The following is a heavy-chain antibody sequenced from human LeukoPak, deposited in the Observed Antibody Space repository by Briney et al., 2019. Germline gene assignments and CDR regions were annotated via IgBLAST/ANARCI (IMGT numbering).Heavy chain of an antibody. Sequence: PGGSLRLSCAASGFTVSSNYMSWVRQAPGKGLEWVSVIYSGGNTYYADSVKGRFTISRDNSKNTLYLQMNSLRAEDTAVYYCAILGELSYYGMDVWGQGTTVTVSS. D-gene: IGHD3-10*01. CDR2: IYSGGNT. J-gene: IGHJ6*02. CDR1: GFTVSSNY. CDR3: AILGELSYYGMDV. V-gene: IGHV3-66*01.